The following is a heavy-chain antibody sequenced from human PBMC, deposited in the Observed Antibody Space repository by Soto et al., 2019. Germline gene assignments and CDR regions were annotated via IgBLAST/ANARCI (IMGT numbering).Heavy chain of an antibody. CDR2: ISGSGGST. CDR1: GFTFSSYA. J-gene: IGHJ4*02. Sequence: EVQLLESGGGLVQPGGSPRLSCAASGFTFSSYAMSWVRQAPGKGLEWVSAISGSGGSTYYADSVKGRFTISRDNSKNTLYLQTNSLRAEDTAVYYCAKENGYSSSWIEFDYWGQGTLVTVAS. D-gene: IGHD6-13*01. CDR3: AKENGYSSSWIEFDY. V-gene: IGHV3-23*01.